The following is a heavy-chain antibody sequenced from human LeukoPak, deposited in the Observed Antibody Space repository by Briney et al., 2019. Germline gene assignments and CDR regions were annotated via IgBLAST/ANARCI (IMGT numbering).Heavy chain of an antibody. CDR2: ISTGSDYI. CDR1: GFTFSLYS. V-gene: IGHV3-21*01. J-gene: IGHJ5*01. D-gene: IGHD2-15*01. Sequence: GGSLRLSCAASGFTFSLYSMNWVRQAPGKRLEWVSSISTGSDYIFYGDSLKGRFSISRDNAKNSLYLQMNSLRAEDTAVYYCARGGRRFDSWGQGTLVSVSS. CDR3: ARGGRRFDS.